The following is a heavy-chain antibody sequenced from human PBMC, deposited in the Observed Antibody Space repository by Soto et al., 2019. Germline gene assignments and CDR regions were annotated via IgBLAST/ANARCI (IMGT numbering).Heavy chain of an antibody. J-gene: IGHJ6*02. D-gene: IGHD3-10*01. V-gene: IGHV3-7*01. Sequence: AGSLRLSCAASGFTFSSYWMSWVRQAPGKGLEWVANIKQDGSEKYYVDSVKGRFTISRDNAKNSLYLQMNSLRAEDTAVYYCARGGTLITMVRGARLKGYGMDVWGQGTTVTVSS. CDR1: GFTFSSYW. CDR3: ARGGTLITMVRGARLKGYGMDV. CDR2: IKQDGSEK.